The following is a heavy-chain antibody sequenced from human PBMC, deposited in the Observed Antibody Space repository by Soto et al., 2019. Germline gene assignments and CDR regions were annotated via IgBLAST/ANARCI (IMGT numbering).Heavy chain of an antibody. V-gene: IGHV3-13*01. CDR3: ARGVTMVRGVIIASHWYFDL. D-gene: IGHD3-10*01. Sequence: EVQLVESGGGLVQPGGSLRLSCAASGFTFSSYDMHWVRQATGKGLEWVSAIGTAGDTYYPGSVKGRFTISRENAKNSLYLQMNSLRAEDTAVYYCARGVTMVRGVIIASHWYFDLWGRGTLVTVSS. CDR2: IGTAGDT. J-gene: IGHJ2*01. CDR1: GFTFSSYD.